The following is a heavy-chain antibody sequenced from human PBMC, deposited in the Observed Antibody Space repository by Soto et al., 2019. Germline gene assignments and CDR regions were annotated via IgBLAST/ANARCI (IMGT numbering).Heavy chain of an antibody. CDR3: AKPPANYGMDV. J-gene: IGHJ6*02. CDR1: GFTFSSYA. CDR2: ITNSGGNT. V-gene: IGHV3-23*01. Sequence: EVPLLESGRGLVQPGGSLRLSCAASGFTFSSYAMSWVRQAPGKGLEWVSAITNSGGNTYYADSVKGRFTISRDNSKNTLSLQMNSLRAEDTAVYYCAKPPANYGMDVWGHGTTVTVSS.